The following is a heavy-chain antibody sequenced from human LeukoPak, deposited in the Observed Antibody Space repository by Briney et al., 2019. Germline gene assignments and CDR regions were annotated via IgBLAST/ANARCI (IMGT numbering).Heavy chain of an antibody. CDR2: MYYSGTT. J-gene: IGHJ3*02. Sequence: SETLSLTCTVSGDSISSYYWSWVRQPPGKGLEWTGYMYYSGTTNYNPSLKSRVTISVDTSKNQLSLKLTSVTAADTAVYYCARDTRWIGYWDDAFDIWGQGTMVIVSS. CDR3: ARDTRWIGYWDDAFDI. D-gene: IGHD3-3*01. CDR1: GDSISSYY. V-gene: IGHV4-59*01.